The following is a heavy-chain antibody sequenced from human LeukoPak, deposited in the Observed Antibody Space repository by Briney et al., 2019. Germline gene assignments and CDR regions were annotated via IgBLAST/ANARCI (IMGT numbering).Heavy chain of an antibody. CDR2: IYPGDSDT. CDR3: ARRYYYGSAIYSHFDY. J-gene: IGHJ4*02. CDR1: GYRFTSYW. V-gene: IGHV5-51*01. D-gene: IGHD3-10*01. Sequence: GESLKISCKGSGYRFTSYWIGWVRQMPGKGLEWMGIIYPGDSDTRYSPSFQGQVTISADKSISTAYLQWSSLKASDTAMYYCARRYYYGSAIYSHFDYWGQGTLVTVSS.